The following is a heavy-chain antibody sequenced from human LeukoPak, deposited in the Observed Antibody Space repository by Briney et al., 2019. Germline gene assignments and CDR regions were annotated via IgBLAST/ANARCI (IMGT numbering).Heavy chain of an antibody. Sequence: SETLSLTCTVSGGSISSYYWSWIRQPPGKGLEWIGYIYYSGSTHYNPSLKSRVTISVDTSKNQFSLKLSSVTAADTAVYYCARAQQVLLWFGEYNPSDYYGMDVWGQGTTVTVSS. CDR1: GGSISSYY. V-gene: IGHV4-59*01. CDR2: IYYSGST. D-gene: IGHD3-10*01. J-gene: IGHJ6*02. CDR3: ARAQQVLLWFGEYNPSDYYGMDV.